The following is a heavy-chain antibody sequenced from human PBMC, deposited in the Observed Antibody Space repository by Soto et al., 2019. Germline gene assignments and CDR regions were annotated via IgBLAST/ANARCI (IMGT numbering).Heavy chain of an antibody. Sequence: QVQLVQSGADVKKPGASVKVSCKTSGYTFSGYFMHWLRQAPGQGLEWMGWMNPNSGGTDYAQNFQGSVSMTWDTSISTAYMELSRLRSDDTAIYYCARGYYRSSWRVFDYWGQGTLVTVSS. J-gene: IGHJ4*02. CDR1: GYTFSGYF. CDR3: ARGYYRSSWRVFDY. CDR2: MNPNSGGT. D-gene: IGHD6-13*01. V-gene: IGHV1-2*02.